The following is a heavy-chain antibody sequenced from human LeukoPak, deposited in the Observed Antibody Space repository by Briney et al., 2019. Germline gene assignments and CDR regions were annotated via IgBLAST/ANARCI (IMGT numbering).Heavy chain of an antibody. CDR2: IYTSGTS. CDR3: AKGLDY. V-gene: IGHV4-4*08. Sequence: SETLSLTCTVSGGSISSYYWSWIRQPPGKGLEWIGRIYTSGTSNYNPSLKSRVTISLDASKNQFSLTLSSVTAADTAVYYCAKGLDYWGQGILVTVSS. CDR1: GGSISSYY. J-gene: IGHJ4*02.